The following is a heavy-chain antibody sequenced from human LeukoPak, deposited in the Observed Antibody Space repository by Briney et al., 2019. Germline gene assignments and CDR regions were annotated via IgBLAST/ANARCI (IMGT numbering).Heavy chain of an antibody. D-gene: IGHD3-10*01. V-gene: IGHV3-23*01. CDR1: GFTFSSYA. CDR3: ARTRGSHPSPFDS. Sequence: PGGSLRLSCAASGFTFSSYAMSWVRQAPGKGLEWVSAISGSGGSTYSADSVKGRFTISRDNSRNMVYLQMSSLRAEDTAVYYCARTRGSHPSPFDSWGQGTLVTVSS. J-gene: IGHJ4*02. CDR2: ISGSGGST.